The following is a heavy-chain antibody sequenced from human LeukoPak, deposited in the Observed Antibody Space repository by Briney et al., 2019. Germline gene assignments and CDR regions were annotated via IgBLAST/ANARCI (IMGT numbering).Heavy chain of an antibody. CDR1: GGSISSGGYY. D-gene: IGHD6-13*01. CDR3: ARGRYSSSLDNY. V-gene: IGHV4-31*03. Sequence: SETLSLTCTVSGGSISSGGYYCSWIRQHPGKGLEWIGYIYYSGSTYYNPSLKSRVTISVDTSKNQFSLKLSSVTAADTAVYYCARGRYSSSLDNYWGQETLVTVSS. J-gene: IGHJ4*02. CDR2: IYYSGST.